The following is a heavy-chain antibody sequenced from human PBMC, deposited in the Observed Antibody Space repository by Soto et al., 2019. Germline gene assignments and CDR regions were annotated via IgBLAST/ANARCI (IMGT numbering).Heavy chain of an antibody. CDR1: GVTLSNFG. Sequence: QVQLVESGGGVVQPGRSLRLSCAASGVTLSNFGMHWVRQAPGKGLEWVAVISRDGSTMFYADSVKGRFTISRDSSRNTLYLQMNSLRAETTAVYHCVGEVASGYWGQGTLVTVSS. V-gene: IGHV3-30*03. D-gene: IGHD2-21*01. J-gene: IGHJ4*02. CDR2: ISRDGSTM. CDR3: VGEVASGY.